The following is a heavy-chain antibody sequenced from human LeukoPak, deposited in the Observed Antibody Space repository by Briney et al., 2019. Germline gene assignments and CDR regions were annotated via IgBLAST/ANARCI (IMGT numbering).Heavy chain of an antibody. J-gene: IGHJ4*02. V-gene: IGHV4-61*02. CDR2: IYTSEST. D-gene: IGHD3-10*01. CDR3: ARGLWFGDESPPYFDY. CDR1: GGSISSSNYY. Sequence: SETLSLTCSVSGGSISSSNYYWSWIRQPAGKGLEWIGRIYTSESTNYNPSLKSRVTISVDTSRNQFSLKLSSVTAADTAVYYCARGLWFGDESPPYFDYWGQGILVTVSS.